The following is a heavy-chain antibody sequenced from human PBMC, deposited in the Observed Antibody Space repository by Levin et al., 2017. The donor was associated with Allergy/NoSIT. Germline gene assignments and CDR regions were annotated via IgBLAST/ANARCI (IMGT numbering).Heavy chain of an antibody. J-gene: IGHJ4*02. CDR1: GFIVSSNY. CDR2: IYIGGST. Sequence: PTGGSLRLSCAASGFIVSSNYMNWVRQAPGKGLEWVSAIYIGGSTYYADSVKGRFTISRDNSKNTLYLQMNSLRAEDTAVYYCARGATYDYIWGSYRPLDYWGQGTLVTVSS. CDR3: ARGATYDYIWGSYRPLDY. V-gene: IGHV3-53*01. D-gene: IGHD3-16*02.